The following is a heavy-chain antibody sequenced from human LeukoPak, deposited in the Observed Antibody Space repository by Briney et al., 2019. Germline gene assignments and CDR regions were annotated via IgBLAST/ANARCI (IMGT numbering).Heavy chain of an antibody. CDR2: IIPIFGTA. Sequence: ASVKVSCKASGGTFSSYAISWVRQAPGQGLEWMGRIIPIFGTANYAQKFQGRVTITTAESTSTAYMELSSVRSEDTAVYYCARDSRGYPDYWGQGTLVTVSS. CDR3: ARDSRGYPDY. D-gene: IGHD6-19*01. V-gene: IGHV1-69*05. CDR1: GGTFSSYA. J-gene: IGHJ4*02.